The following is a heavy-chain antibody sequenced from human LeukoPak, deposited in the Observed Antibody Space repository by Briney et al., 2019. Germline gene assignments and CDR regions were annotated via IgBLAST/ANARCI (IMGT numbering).Heavy chain of an antibody. J-gene: IGHJ4*02. D-gene: IGHD1-26*01. CDR2: ISSSSTTI. Sequence: QPWGSLRLSCAASGFTFSSYSMNWVRQAPGRGLEWVSYISSSSTTIYYADSVKGRFTISRDNAKNSLYLQMNSLRDEDTAVYYCASSGNYLALYYFDYWGQRTLVTVSS. CDR3: ASSGNYLALYYFDY. CDR1: GFTFSSYS. V-gene: IGHV3-48*02.